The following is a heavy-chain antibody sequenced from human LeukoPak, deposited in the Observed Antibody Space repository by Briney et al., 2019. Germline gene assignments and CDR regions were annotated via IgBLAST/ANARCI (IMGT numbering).Heavy chain of an antibody. J-gene: IGHJ6*03. CDR1: GYTFTGYY. CDR3: ARGARWELLIYFYYYMDV. Sequence: ASVKVSCKASGYTFTGYYLHWVRQAPGQGLEWMGWINPNSGGTNYAQKFQGRVTMTRDTSISTAYMELSRLRSDDTAVYYCARGARWELLIYFYYYMDVWGKGTTVTVSS. D-gene: IGHD1-26*01. V-gene: IGHV1-2*02. CDR2: INPNSGGT.